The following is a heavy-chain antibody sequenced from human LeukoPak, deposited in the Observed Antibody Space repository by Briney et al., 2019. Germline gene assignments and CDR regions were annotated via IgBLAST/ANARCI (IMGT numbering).Heavy chain of an antibody. CDR1: GFTVSSTC. D-gene: IGHD1-26*01. V-gene: IGHV3-66*01. Sequence: GGSLRLSCAASGFTVSSTCMSWVRQAPGKGLEWVSVICSAGSTYYAGSVKGRFTISRDNSNNTLFLQMDTLRAEDTAMYYCAREGGRVGAPLDYWGQGTLVTVSS. J-gene: IGHJ4*02. CDR2: ICSAGST. CDR3: AREGGRVGAPLDY.